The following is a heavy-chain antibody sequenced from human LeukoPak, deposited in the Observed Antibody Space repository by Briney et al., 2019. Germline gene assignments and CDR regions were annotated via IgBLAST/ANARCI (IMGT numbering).Heavy chain of an antibody. CDR2: ISSDGSST. J-gene: IGHJ4*02. CDR1: GFTVRSYW. V-gene: IGHV3-74*01. Sequence: GGSLRLSCAASGFTVRSYWMHWVRQPPWTGLVWVSRISSDGSSTAYADSVKGRFTISRDNAKNTLYLQMNSLRAEDTAVYYCSRGGVDYWGQGTLVTVSS. D-gene: IGHD3-10*01. CDR3: SRGGVDY.